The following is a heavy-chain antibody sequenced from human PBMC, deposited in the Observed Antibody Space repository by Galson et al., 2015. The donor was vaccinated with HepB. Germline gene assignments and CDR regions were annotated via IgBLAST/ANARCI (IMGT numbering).Heavy chain of an antibody. CDR1: GYTFTNYY. D-gene: IGHD1-7*01. Sequence: SVQASCKASGYTFTNYYLNWVRQAPGQGLEWLGIINPSDGDTSYTQKFQDRVTMTRDTSTRTVYMELSSLTSEDTAVYYCARGDEDVTNWNYLEYFQRWGQGTLVTVSS. J-gene: IGHJ1*01. CDR3: ARGDEDVTNWNYLEYFQR. V-gene: IGHV1-46*01. CDR2: INPSDGDT.